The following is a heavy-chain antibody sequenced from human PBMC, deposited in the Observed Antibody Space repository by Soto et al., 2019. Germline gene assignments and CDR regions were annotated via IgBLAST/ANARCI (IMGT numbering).Heavy chain of an antibody. V-gene: IGHV1-3*01. CDR2: INAGNGNT. J-gene: IGHJ6*02. D-gene: IGHD3-22*01. CDR1: GYTFTSYA. Sequence: VASVKVSCKASGYTFTSYAMHWVRQAPGQRLEWMGWINAGNGNTKYSQKFQGRVTITRDTSASTAYMELSSLRSEDTAVYYCARRRPLSSGYYYYYGMDVWGQGTTVTVSS. CDR3: ARRRPLSSGYYYYYGMDV.